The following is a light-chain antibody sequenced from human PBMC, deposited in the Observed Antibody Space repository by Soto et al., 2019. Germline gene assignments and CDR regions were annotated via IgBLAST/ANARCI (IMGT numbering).Light chain of an antibody. CDR3: QQYNTWPPIT. CDR1: QSVRSN. CDR2: GAS. Sequence: EIVLTQSPATLSSFPGDRVTLSCRASQSVRSNLSWYQQKPGQAPRLLIYGASTRATGPPARFSGSGSGTDFTLTISSLQSEDFAVYYCQQYNTWPPITFGQGTRLEI. V-gene: IGKV3-15*01. J-gene: IGKJ5*01.